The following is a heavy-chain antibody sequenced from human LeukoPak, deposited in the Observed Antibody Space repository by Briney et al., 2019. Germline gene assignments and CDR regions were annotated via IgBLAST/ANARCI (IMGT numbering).Heavy chain of an antibody. J-gene: IGHJ4*02. CDR1: GYTLASYG. Sequence: ASVKVSCKPSGYTLASYGISWVRQAPGQGLEWMGWTSSYTGNTNYAQHLQDRVTMTTDTSTSTAYMELRSLTSDDTATYYCTRRPYFDYWGQGTLVTVSS. V-gene: IGHV1-18*01. CDR2: TSSYTGNT. CDR3: TRRPYFDY.